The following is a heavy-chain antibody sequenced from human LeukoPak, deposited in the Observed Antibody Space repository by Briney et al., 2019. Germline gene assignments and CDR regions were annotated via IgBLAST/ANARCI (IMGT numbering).Heavy chain of an antibody. J-gene: IGHJ6*02. D-gene: IGHD6-13*01. CDR1: GFTFNDYA. V-gene: IGHV3-9*01. Sequence: GGSLRLSCAASGFTFNDYAMHWVRQDQGKGLEWVSGLLWNGANIAYADSVRGRFTVPRDNAKNSLYLQMNSLRAEDTALYYCARDIGSSWYYYYYGIDVWGHGTTVTVSS. CDR2: LLWNGANI. CDR3: ARDIGSSWYYYYYGIDV.